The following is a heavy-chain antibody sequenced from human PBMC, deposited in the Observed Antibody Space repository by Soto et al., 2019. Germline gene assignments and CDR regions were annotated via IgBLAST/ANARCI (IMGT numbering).Heavy chain of an antibody. CDR1: GFTFSSYA. D-gene: IGHD3-22*01. Sequence: EVQLLESGGGLVQPGGSLRLSCAASGFTFSSYAMSWVRQAPGKGLEWVSAISGSGGSTYYADSMKGRFTISRDNSKNTLYLQMNSLRAEDTAVYYCAKERDSSGYYSFAFDIWGQGTMVTVSS. J-gene: IGHJ3*02. CDR3: AKERDSSGYYSFAFDI. V-gene: IGHV3-23*01. CDR2: ISGSGGST.